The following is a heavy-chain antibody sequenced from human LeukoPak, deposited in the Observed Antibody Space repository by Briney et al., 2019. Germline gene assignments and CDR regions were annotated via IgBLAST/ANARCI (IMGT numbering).Heavy chain of an antibody. V-gene: IGHV3-53*01. D-gene: IGHD6-25*01. J-gene: IGHJ4*02. CDR3: ARAETTAGSY. Sequence: GGSLRLSCAASGFTFSSYSMNWVRQAPGKGLEWVSVIYRDGGTSYADSVKGRFTISRDTSKNTVYLQMNSLRAEDTAMYYCARAETTAGSYWGQGTLVTVSS. CDR2: IYRDGGT. CDR1: GFTFSSYS.